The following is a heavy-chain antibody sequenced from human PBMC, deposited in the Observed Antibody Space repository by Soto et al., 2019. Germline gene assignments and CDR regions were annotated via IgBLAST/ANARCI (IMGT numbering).Heavy chain of an antibody. V-gene: IGHV3-7*01. CDR1: RFTFSSYW. Sequence: VSLGLSCAASRFTFSSYWMSWARQAPGKGLEGVANIKEDGSEKYYLDSVKRGFTIYRDKAKNSLHLQLTDLRTEDTPVFYCAIQFSVSYYAFEICGEETMLTVSS. J-gene: IGHJ3*02. CDR3: AIQFSVSYYAFEI. CDR2: IKEDGSEK. D-gene: IGHD1-26*01.